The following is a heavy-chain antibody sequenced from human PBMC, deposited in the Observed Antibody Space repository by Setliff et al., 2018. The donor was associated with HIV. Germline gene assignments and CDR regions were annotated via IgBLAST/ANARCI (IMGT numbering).Heavy chain of an antibody. V-gene: IGHV4-59*03. CDR2: IHHTGST. J-gene: IGHJ4*01. CDR3: APGEGVASTYYHD. D-gene: IGHD3-3*01. Sequence: SETLSLTCTVSGASISSHYWSWIRQPPGKGLEWIGFIHHTGSTVSNPSLKSRVTILMDLSRNQLSLHLASVTTADTAVYFCAPGEGVASTYYHDWGQGTQVTVSS. CDR1: GASISSHY.